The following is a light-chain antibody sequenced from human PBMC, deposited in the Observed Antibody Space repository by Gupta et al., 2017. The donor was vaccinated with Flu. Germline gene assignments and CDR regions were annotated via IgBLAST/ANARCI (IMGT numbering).Light chain of an antibody. V-gene: IGLV5-45*04. CDR1: SDIILATYR. CDR3: MIWHSTAWV. CDR2: YKSDSDK. Sequence: QAVLTPPSPLSPSSAAAASPTSTLCSDIILATYRIYWYQQKPGSPPQFLLRYKSDSDKQQGSGVPSRFSGSKEASANAGILLISGLQSEDEADYYCMIWHSTAWVFGGGTKLTVL. J-gene: IGLJ3*02.